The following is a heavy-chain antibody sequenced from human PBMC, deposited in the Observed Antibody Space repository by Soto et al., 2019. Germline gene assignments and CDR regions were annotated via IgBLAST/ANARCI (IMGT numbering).Heavy chain of an antibody. Sequence: SETLSLTCSVSGASVSSGSFYWSWIRQPPGKGLEWIGFIYNNETFNYNPSLKSRVTLSVDTSKHQFSLKLSSVTAADTAVYYCARVPLRYSSSHNFDSWGQGALATRLL. J-gene: IGHJ4*02. D-gene: IGHD6-19*01. V-gene: IGHV4-61*01. CDR2: IYNNETF. CDR1: GASVSSGSFY. CDR3: ARVPLRYSSSHNFDS.